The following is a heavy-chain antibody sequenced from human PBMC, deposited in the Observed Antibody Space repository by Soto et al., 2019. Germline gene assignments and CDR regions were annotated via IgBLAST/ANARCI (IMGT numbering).Heavy chain of an antibody. CDR1: GFTFSDHH. D-gene: IGHD3-10*01. V-gene: IGHV3-72*01. CDR2: IRDKADSYTT. Sequence: EVQLVESGGGLVQPGGSLRLSCAASGFTFSDHHMDWVRQAPGKGLEWVGRIRDKADSYTTEYAASVKGRFTISRDDSRNSCYRKMNGLKTEDTAVYSCAAMRGVVGYWGQGTLATVSS. CDR3: AAMRGVVGY. J-gene: IGHJ4*02.